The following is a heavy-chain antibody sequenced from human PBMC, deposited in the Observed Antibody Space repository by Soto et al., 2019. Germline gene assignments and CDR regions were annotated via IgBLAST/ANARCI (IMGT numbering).Heavy chain of an antibody. J-gene: IGHJ6*03. CDR2: INPSGGST. CDR3: ARDQSSCWYTPYSYYYMDV. Sequence: QVQLVQSGAEVKKPGASVKVSCKASGYTFTSYYMHWVRQAPGQGLEWMGIINPSGGSTSYAQKIRGRVTVTRDTSTSTVYMELSSLRSEHTAVYYCARDQSSCWYTPYSYYYMDVWGKGTTVTVSS. V-gene: IGHV1-46*03. D-gene: IGHD6-19*01. CDR1: GYTFTSYY.